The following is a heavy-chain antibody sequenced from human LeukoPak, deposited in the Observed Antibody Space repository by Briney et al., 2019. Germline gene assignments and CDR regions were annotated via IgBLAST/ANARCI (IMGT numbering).Heavy chain of an antibody. V-gene: IGHV1-69*04. CDR1: GGTFSSYA. Sequence: ASVKVSCKASGGTFSSYAISWVRQAPGQGLEWMGRIIPIFGIANYAQKFQGRVTITAGKSTSTAYMELSSLRSEDTAVYYCARDRYDSSGYYYEFDYWGQGTLVTVSS. CDR3: ARDRYDSSGYYYEFDY. D-gene: IGHD3-22*01. CDR2: IIPIFGIA. J-gene: IGHJ4*02.